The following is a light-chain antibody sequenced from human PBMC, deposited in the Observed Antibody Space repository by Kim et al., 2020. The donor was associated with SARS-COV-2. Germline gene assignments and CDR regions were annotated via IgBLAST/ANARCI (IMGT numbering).Light chain of an antibody. V-gene: IGKV1-5*03. CDR3: QQYNSYWT. Sequence: DIQMTQSPSTLSASVGDRVTITCRAGQSISSWLAWYQQKPGKAPKLLIYKASTLESGVPSRFSGSGSGTEFTLTIRSLQPDDFATYYCQQYNSYWTFGQGTKVDIK. J-gene: IGKJ1*01. CDR1: QSISSW. CDR2: KAS.